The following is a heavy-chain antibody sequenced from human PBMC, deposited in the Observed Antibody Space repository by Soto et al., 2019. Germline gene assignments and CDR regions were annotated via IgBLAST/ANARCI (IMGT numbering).Heavy chain of an antibody. D-gene: IGHD6-13*01. CDR3: ARSPRSSPYFDY. CDR1: GYTFSNFW. V-gene: IGHV5-51*01. Sequence: AGESLKISCQSSGYTFSNFWIGWVRQLPGKGLEWMGIIYPGDHETRYSPSFHGKVTISADRSINTAYLQWNSLEASDTAFYFCARSPRSSPYFDYWGQGARVTVAS. CDR2: IYPGDHET. J-gene: IGHJ4*02.